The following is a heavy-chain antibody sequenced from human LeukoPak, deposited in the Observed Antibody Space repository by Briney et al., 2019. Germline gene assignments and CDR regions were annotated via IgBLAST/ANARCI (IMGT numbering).Heavy chain of an antibody. Sequence: GGSLRLSCAASGFTFSSYNMNWVRQAPGKGLEWVSSISSSSSYIYYADSVKGRFTISRDNSKNTLYLQMNSLRAEDTAVYYCARGGGGTGAFDIWGQGTMVTVSS. D-gene: IGHD1-26*01. CDR2: ISSSSSYI. CDR3: ARGGGGTGAFDI. J-gene: IGHJ3*02. V-gene: IGHV3-21*01. CDR1: GFTFSSYN.